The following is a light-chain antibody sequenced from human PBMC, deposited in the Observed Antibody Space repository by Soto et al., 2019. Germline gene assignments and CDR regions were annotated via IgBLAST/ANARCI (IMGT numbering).Light chain of an antibody. CDR3: EQYNNWPPAT. V-gene: IGKV3-15*01. J-gene: IGKJ1*01. CDR2: GAS. CDR1: QTVTRN. Sequence: DIEMTQSPASLSASLGERATISCRASQTVTRNLAWYQQKPGQAPRLLIYGASTMATGIPARFSGSGSGTEFTLTISSLQSEDSAVYYCEQYNNWPPATFGQGTKVEIK.